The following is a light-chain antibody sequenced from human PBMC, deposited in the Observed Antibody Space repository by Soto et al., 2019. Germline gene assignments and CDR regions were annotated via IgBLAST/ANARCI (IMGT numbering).Light chain of an antibody. J-gene: IGKJ4*01. Sequence: EIVLTHSPAALSFTPGQRATLSCRASQSVGNSLAWYQQKPGQAPRLLIYDVSSKPIGIPARFTGSGSGTDFTLTISVLEPEDFAVYYCQQRANWPLTFGGGTKVDIK. CDR2: DVS. CDR1: QSVGNS. V-gene: IGKV3-11*01. CDR3: QQRANWPLT.